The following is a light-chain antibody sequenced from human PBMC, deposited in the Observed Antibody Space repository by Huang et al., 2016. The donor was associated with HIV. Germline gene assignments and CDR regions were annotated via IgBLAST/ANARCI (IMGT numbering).Light chain of an antibody. V-gene: IGKV3-15*01. CDR2: AAS. Sequence: EIVMTQSPGTLSVAPGERATLSCRASQNINTNLAWFQQKPGQAPRLLIDAASTRTADFPARFSGSGSRTEFTLTISSLQSEDIAVYYCQQYNDWPRSFGQGTKVEIK. CDR1: QNINTN. J-gene: IGKJ1*01. CDR3: QQYNDWPRS.